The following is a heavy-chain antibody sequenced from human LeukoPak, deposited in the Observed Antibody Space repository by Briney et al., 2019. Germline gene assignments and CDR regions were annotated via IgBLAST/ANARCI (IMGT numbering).Heavy chain of an antibody. D-gene: IGHD4-17*01. CDR3: ARGGDYEIDY. J-gene: IGHJ4*02. CDR1: GVSIRTYY. Sequence: SETLSLTCTVSGVSIRTYYWNWIRQPPGKGPEWIGYIYRGSTNYNPSFESRVTISVDTSKNQFSLRLSSVTAADTAVHYCARGGDYEIDYWGQGILVTVSS. V-gene: IGHV4-59*01. CDR2: IYRGST.